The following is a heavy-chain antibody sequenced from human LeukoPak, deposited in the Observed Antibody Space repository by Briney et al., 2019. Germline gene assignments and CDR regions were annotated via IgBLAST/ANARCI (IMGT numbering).Heavy chain of an antibody. CDR2: IYPGDSDT. Sequence: GESLKISCKGSGYSFTSYWIGWVRQMPGKGLEWMGIIYPGDSDTRYSPPFQGQVTISADKSISTAYLQWSSLKASDTAMYYCARREYCGGSCYEGPSWFDPWGQGTLVTVSS. CDR1: GYSFTSYW. CDR3: ARREYCGGSCYEGPSWFDP. V-gene: IGHV5-51*01. D-gene: IGHD2-15*01. J-gene: IGHJ5*02.